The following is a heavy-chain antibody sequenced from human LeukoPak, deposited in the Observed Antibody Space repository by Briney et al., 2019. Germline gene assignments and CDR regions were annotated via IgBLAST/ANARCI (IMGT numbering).Heavy chain of an antibody. Sequence: GGYLRLYCAASGFTFSSYAMSWVRQASGKGLAWVSAISGRGGSTYYADFVKGRFTISRDNAKNTQYLQMNSLRAENTAVYYCACSSSWSKWPDYWGQGTLVTVSS. CDR1: GFTFSSYA. J-gene: IGHJ4*02. CDR3: ACSSSWSKWPDY. CDR2: ISGRGGST. V-gene: IGHV3-23*01. D-gene: IGHD6-13*01.